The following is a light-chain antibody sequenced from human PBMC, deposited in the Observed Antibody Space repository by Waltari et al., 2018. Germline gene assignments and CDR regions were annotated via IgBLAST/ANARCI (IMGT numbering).Light chain of an antibody. V-gene: IGLV2-14*01. CDR3: NSYTRTSLFV. Sequence: SALTQPASVSGSLGQSITISCTGTSSDIGAYSYVSWYQQYPGQAPRLIISEVSNRPQGISLLFSGAKSGDTASLAISRLRAEGEAFYYCNSYTRTSLFVVGSGTKFTVL. CDR2: EVS. J-gene: IGLJ1*01. CDR1: SSDIGAYSY.